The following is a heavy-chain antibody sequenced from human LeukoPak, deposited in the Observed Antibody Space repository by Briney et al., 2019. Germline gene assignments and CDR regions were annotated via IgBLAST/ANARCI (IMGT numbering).Heavy chain of an antibody. V-gene: IGHV1-69*01. Sequence: SVKVSCKASGGTFSSYAISWVRQAPGQGLEWMGGIIPIFGTANYAQEFQGRVTITADESTSTAYMELSSLRSEDTAVYYCARDGSDCSSTSCQGGGFDPWGQGTLVTVSS. CDR3: ARDGSDCSSTSCQGGGFDP. J-gene: IGHJ5*02. D-gene: IGHD2-2*01. CDR1: GGTFSSYA. CDR2: IIPIFGTA.